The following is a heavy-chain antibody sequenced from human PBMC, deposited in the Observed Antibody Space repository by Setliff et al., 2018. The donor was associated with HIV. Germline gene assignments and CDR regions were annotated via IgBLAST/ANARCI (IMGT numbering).Heavy chain of an antibody. V-gene: IGHV1-58*02. CDR1: GFTFISSA. J-gene: IGHJ5*02. CDR2: IVVGSGNT. D-gene: IGHD3-10*01. Sequence: VKVSCKASGFTFISSAMQWVRQARGRRLEWIGWIVVGSGNTNYAQKFQERVTITRDMSTRTTYMELSNLRSEDTAVYYCARGQGGFGELLYTWGQGTLVTVS. CDR3: ARGQGGFGELLYT.